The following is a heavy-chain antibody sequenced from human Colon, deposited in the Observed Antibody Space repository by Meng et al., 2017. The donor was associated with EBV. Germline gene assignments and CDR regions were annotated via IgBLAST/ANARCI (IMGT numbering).Heavy chain of an antibody. V-gene: IGHV4-34*01. J-gene: IGHJ4*02. CDR2: INESGST. CDR3: RNAFCSAEAGCSDQ. CDR1: GGSFSNSY. Sequence: QVQLMTCGEGFLTPSENLSITGADYGGSFSNSYWSWIRQPPGKRLEWIGEINESGSTKYNPSLKSRVTILMDTSKNQFSLRLSSVTAADTAVYYCRNAFCSAEAGCSDQWGQGTLVTVSS. D-gene: IGHD3-3*01.